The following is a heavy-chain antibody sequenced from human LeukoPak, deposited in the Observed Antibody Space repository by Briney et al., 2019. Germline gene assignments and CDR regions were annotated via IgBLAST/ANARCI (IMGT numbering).Heavy chain of an antibody. V-gene: IGHV3-33*01. CDR2: IWSDGSNK. Sequence: GGSLRLSCAASGFTFSSYGMHWVRQAPGKGLEWVAVIWSDGSNKDYADSVKGRFTISRDNSKNTLYLQMNSLRAEDTAVYYCARDSFGSQGDYWGQGTLVTVSS. CDR1: GFTFSSYG. D-gene: IGHD1-26*01. CDR3: ARDSFGSQGDY. J-gene: IGHJ4*02.